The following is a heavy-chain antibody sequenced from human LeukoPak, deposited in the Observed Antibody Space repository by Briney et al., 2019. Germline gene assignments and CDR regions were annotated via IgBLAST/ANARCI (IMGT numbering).Heavy chain of an antibody. J-gene: IGHJ4*02. CDR2: IFHSGTT. CDR3: ARGLDTAMAYNDC. V-gene: IGHV4-38-2*02. Sequence: SETLSLTCTVSGYSISTGYFWGWIRQPPGKGLEWIGNIFHSGTTHYNPSLKSRVTISLDTSNNQFSLKLSSVTAADTAVYYCARGLDTAMAYNDCWGQGTLVTVSS. D-gene: IGHD5-18*01. CDR1: GYSISTGYF.